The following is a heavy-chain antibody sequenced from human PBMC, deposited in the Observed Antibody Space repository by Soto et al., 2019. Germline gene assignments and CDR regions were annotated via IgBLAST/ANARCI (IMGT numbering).Heavy chain of an antibody. D-gene: IGHD3-3*01. CDR3: AKDEGARVLEWLLWAPNPLHYGMDV. CDR2: ISYDGSNK. V-gene: IGHV3-30*18. CDR1: GFTFSSYG. J-gene: IGHJ6*02. Sequence: PGGSLRLSCAASGFTFSSYGMHWVRQAPGKGLEWVAVISYDGSNKYYADSVKGRFTISRDNSKNTLYLQMNSLRAEDTAVYYCAKDEGARVLEWLLWAPNPLHYGMDVWGQGTTVTVSS.